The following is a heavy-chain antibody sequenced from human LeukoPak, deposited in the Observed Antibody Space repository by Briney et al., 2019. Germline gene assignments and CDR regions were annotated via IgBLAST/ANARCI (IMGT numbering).Heavy chain of an antibody. CDR3: ARALSDSSGWYSGYYYYGMDV. CDR1: RFTFSSYD. D-gene: IGHD6-19*01. J-gene: IGHJ6*02. CDR2: IGTAGDT. Sequence: GGSLRLSCAASRFTFSSYDMHWVRQATGKGLEWVSAIGTAGDTYYPGSVKGRFTISKENAKNSLYLQMNSLRAGDTAVYYCARALSDSSGWYSGYYYYGMDVWGQGTTVTVSS. V-gene: IGHV3-13*01.